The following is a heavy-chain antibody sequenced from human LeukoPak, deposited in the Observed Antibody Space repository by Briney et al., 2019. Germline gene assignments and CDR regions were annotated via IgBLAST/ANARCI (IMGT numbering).Heavy chain of an antibody. V-gene: IGHV3-23*01. CDR1: GFTFSSYA. CDR3: RGWIQLWPYDY. Sequence: GGSLSLSCAASGFTFSSYAMSWVRQAPGKGLEWVSAISGSGGSTYYADSVKGRFTISRDNSKNTLYLQMNSLRAEDTAVYYCRGWIQLWPYDYWGQGTLVTVSS. D-gene: IGHD5-18*01. J-gene: IGHJ4*02. CDR2: ISGSGGST.